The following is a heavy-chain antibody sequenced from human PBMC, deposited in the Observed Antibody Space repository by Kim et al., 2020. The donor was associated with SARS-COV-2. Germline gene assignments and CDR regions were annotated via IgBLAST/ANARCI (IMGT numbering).Heavy chain of an antibody. Sequence: SETLSLTCTVSGGSISSSSYYWGWIRQPPGKGLEWIGSIYYSGSTYYNPSLKSRVTISVDTSKNQFSLKLSSVTAADTAVYYCARHLRSGVLVAAPYYFDNWGQGTLVTVSS. CDR2: IYYSGST. D-gene: IGHD2-15*01. CDR3: ARHLRSGVLVAAPYYFDN. J-gene: IGHJ4*02. CDR1: GGSISSSSYY. V-gene: IGHV4-39*01.